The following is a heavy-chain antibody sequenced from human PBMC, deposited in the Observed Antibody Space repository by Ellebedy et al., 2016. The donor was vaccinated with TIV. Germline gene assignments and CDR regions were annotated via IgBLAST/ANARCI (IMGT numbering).Heavy chain of an antibody. CDR2: ISAYNGNT. Sequence: ASVKVSCKASGYTFTSYGISWVRQAPGQGLEWMGWISAYNGNTNYAQKFQGRVTMTTDTSTSTAYMELRSLRSDDTAMYYCATVPSYCGGDCYWASFDYWGQGTLVTVSS. J-gene: IGHJ4*02. D-gene: IGHD2-21*02. CDR3: ATVPSYCGGDCYWASFDY. V-gene: IGHV1-18*01. CDR1: GYTFTSYG.